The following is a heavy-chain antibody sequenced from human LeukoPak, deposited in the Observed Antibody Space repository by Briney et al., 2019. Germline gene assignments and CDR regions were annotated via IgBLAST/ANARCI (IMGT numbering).Heavy chain of an antibody. CDR3: ARQLPTAAADTRGYFDY. V-gene: IGHV4-39*01. Sequence: SETLSLTCTVSGGSISIISSSTYYWGWIRQAPGKGLEWIGSLYYGENSHYNPSLTSRATLSVDTSNNQFSLKLTSVTAADAAVYFCARQLPTAAADTRGYFDYWGQGTVVTVSS. CDR1: GGSISIISSSTYY. D-gene: IGHD6-25*01. J-gene: IGHJ4*02. CDR2: LYYGENS.